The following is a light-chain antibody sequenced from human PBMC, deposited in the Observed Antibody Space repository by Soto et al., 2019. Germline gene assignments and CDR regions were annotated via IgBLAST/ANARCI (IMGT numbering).Light chain of an antibody. CDR3: SSYTSGSTWV. V-gene: IGLV2-14*01. CDR2: EVS. Sequence: QSALTQPASVSGSPGQSITISCTGTSSDVGAYTYVSWYQQHPGKAPKLMIYEVSNRPSGVSNRFSGSKSGNTASLTISGLQAEDEGDYYCSSYTSGSTWVFGGGTKLTVL. CDR1: SSDVGAYTY. J-gene: IGLJ3*02.